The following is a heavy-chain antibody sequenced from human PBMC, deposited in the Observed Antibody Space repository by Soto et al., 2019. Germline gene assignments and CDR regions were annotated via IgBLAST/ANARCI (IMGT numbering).Heavy chain of an antibody. CDR1: GGSFSGYY. J-gene: IGHJ4*02. V-gene: IGHV4-34*01. D-gene: IGHD5-18*01. Sequence: QVQLQQWGAGLLKPSETLSLTCAVYGGSFSGYYWSWIRQPPGKGLEWIGEINHSGSTNYNPSLKSRVTISVDTSKNQFSLKLSPVTAADTAVYYCARGVHQGYSYGFDYWGQGTLVTVSS. CDR3: ARGVHQGYSYGFDY. CDR2: INHSGST.